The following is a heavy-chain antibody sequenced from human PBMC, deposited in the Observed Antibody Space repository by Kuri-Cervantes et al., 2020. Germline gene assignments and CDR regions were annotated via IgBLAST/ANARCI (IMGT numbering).Heavy chain of an antibody. V-gene: IGHV1-46*01. CDR3: ARDLAWVVVAAVWAVDAFDI. Sequence: ASVKVSCKASGYTFTRYAINWVRQAPGQGLEWMGIINPSGGSTSYAQKFQGRVTMTTDTSTSTAYMELRSLRSDDTAVYYCARDLAWVVVAAVWAVDAFDIWGQGTMVTVSS. CDR2: INPSGGST. CDR1: GYTFTRYA. D-gene: IGHD2-15*01. J-gene: IGHJ3*02.